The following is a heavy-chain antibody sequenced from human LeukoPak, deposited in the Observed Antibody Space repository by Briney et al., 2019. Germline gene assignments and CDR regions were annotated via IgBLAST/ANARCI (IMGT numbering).Heavy chain of an antibody. CDR3: AREAVHYGSGSLDY. Sequence: PSETLSLTCSVSSGSINAFYWSWIRQPAGKGLEWIGRIHSSGSTNYSPSLKSRVTMLLDPSKNQFSLSLISVTAADTAVYYCAREAVHYGSGSLDYWGQGTLVTVSS. J-gene: IGHJ4*02. D-gene: IGHD3-10*01. CDR1: SGSINAFY. V-gene: IGHV4-4*07. CDR2: IHSSGST.